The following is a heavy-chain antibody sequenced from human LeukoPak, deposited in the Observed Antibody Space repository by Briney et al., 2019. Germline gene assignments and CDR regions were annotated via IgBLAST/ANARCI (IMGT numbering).Heavy chain of an antibody. Sequence: GESLKISCKGSGYSFTNYWIGWVRQMPGKGLEWMGIIYPGDSDTRYSPSFQGQVTISADKSISTAYLQWSSLKASDTAMYYCARPRDHYDTSGDSFDYWGQGTLVTVSS. CDR2: IYPGDSDT. D-gene: IGHD3-22*01. CDR3: ARPRDHYDTSGDSFDY. CDR1: GYSFTNYW. J-gene: IGHJ4*02. V-gene: IGHV5-51*01.